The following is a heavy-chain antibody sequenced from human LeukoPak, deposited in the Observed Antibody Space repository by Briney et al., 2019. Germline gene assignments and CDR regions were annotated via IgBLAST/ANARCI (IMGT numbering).Heavy chain of an antibody. CDR2: ISYDGSNK. V-gene: IGHV3-30*04. J-gene: IGHJ4*02. Sequence: GGSLRLSCAASGFTFSSYAMHWVRQAPGEGLEWVAVISYDGSNKYYADSVKGRFTISRDNSKNTLYLQMNSLRAEDTAVYYCARVPMATIPYWGQGTLVTVSS. CDR1: GFTFSSYA. CDR3: ARVPMATIPY. D-gene: IGHD5-24*01.